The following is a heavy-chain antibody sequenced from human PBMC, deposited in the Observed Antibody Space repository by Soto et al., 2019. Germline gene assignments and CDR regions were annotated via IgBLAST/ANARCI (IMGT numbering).Heavy chain of an antibody. J-gene: IGHJ4*02. V-gene: IGHV4-59*08. CDR1: GGSISPYY. CDR2: IYFGGTT. CDR3: ARLGGYFQALDS. Sequence: PSETLSLTCTVSGGSISPYYWSWIRQPTGKGLEWVGYIYFGGTTTYNPSLKSRVTISVDASKNQFSLKLTSVTAADTAVYYCARLGGYFQALDSWGQGTLVTVSS. D-gene: IGHD3-22*01.